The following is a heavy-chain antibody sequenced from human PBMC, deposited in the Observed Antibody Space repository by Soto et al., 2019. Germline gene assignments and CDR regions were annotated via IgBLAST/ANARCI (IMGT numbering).Heavy chain of an antibody. CDR3: ARAPHTIYDSSGYYYAH. CDR1: GYTFTSYA. Sequence: ASVKVSCKASGYTFTSYAMHWVRQAPGQRLEWMGWINAGNGNTKYSQKFQGRVTITRDTSASTAYMELSSLRSEDTAVYYCARAPHTIYDSSGYYYAHWGQGTLVTVSS. D-gene: IGHD3-22*01. J-gene: IGHJ4*02. V-gene: IGHV1-3*01. CDR2: INAGNGNT.